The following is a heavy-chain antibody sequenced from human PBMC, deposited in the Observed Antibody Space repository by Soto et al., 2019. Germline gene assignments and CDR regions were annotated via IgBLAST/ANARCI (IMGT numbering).Heavy chain of an antibody. V-gene: IGHV1-69*13. J-gene: IGHJ5*02. CDR3: AKASGRSWYNWFDP. CDR2: IVPLFGTT. Sequence: SVKVSGKASGGNFTSYAISWVRQAPGQGLEFMGGIVPLFGTTNYAHKFRGRVTVTADESTSTVYMEMSSLRSEDTAVYYCAKASGRSWYNWFDPWGQGTLVTVSS. CDR1: GGNFTSYA. D-gene: IGHD6-13*01.